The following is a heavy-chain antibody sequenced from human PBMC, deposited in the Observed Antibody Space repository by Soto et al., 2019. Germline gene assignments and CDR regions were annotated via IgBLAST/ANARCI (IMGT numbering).Heavy chain of an antibody. CDR1: GGSISSGGYY. V-gene: IGHV4-31*03. CDR3: ARDHTYGDYFDY. CDR2: IYYSGST. D-gene: IGHD4-17*01. J-gene: IGHJ4*02. Sequence: PSETLSLTCTVSGGSISSGGYYWSWIRQHPGKGLEWIGYIYYSGSTYYNPSLKSRVTISVDTSKNQFSLKLSSVTAADTAVYYCARDHTYGDYFDYWGQGTLVTVS.